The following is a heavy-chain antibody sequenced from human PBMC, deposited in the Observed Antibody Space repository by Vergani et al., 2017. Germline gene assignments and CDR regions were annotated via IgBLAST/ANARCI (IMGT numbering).Heavy chain of an antibody. CDR1: GFNVSSKY. CDR2: IYSGGIT. V-gene: IGHV3-66*02. Sequence: EVQLVESGGGLVQPGGSLRLSCAASGFNVSSKYMSWVRQAPGKGLEWVSGIYSGGITYYADSVKGRFTISRDNSKNTLFLQMNSLRAEDTAVYYCARDADACGGDCYPAYYNMDVWCQGTTVTVSS. CDR3: ARDADACGGDCYPAYYNMDV. D-gene: IGHD2-21*02. J-gene: IGHJ6*02.